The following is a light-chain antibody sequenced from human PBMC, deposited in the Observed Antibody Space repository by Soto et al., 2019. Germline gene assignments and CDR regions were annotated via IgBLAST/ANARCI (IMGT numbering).Light chain of an antibody. V-gene: IGKV3-20*01. CDR1: QSVSSSY. Sequence: EIVLTQSPGTLSLSPGERATLSCRASQSVSSSYLAWYQQKPGQAPRLLIYVASSRATGIPDRFSGSGSGTAFTLTISRLEPEDFAVYYCQQYGSSPTFGGGTKVEIK. J-gene: IGKJ4*01. CDR3: QQYGSSPT. CDR2: VAS.